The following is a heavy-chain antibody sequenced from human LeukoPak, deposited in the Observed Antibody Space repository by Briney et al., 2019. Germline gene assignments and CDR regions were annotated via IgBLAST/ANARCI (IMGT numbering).Heavy chain of an antibody. CDR2: IHPNDAST. Sequence: GESLKISCKASGYSFASYWIGWVRQMSGKGLEWMAIIHPNDASTIYSPSFQGQVTISADKSITTAYLQWSSLKTSDTAMYYCARLVGAASGYPHFDYWGQGTLVTVSS. D-gene: IGHD5-12*01. CDR1: GYSFASYW. J-gene: IGHJ4*02. CDR3: ARLVGAASGYPHFDY. V-gene: IGHV5-51*01.